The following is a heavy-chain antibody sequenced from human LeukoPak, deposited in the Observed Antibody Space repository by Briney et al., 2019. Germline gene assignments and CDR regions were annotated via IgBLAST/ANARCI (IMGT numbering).Heavy chain of an antibody. CDR3: ARDGRGHSGYDSPHY. Sequence: SETLSLTCTVSGTSISNDYWSWIRQSPGKGLEYIGYIYHSGGTDYNPSLNGRVTISLNTSKNHFSLQLTSVTAADTAVYYCARDGRGHSGYDSPHYWGQGTLVTVSS. D-gene: IGHD5-12*01. CDR1: GTSISNDY. V-gene: IGHV4-59*12. CDR2: IYHSGGT. J-gene: IGHJ4*02.